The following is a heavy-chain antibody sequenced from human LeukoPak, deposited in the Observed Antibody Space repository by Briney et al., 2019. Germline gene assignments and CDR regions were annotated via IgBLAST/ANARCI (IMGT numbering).Heavy chain of an antibody. CDR3: VRVPLGWHHIDY. Sequence: GGSLRLSCAASGFTFVSYGMHWVRQAPGKGLEWVALIRVDGSDKYYADSVKGRFSISRDNSDNTLYLQMNSLRAEDTAVYYCVRVPLGWHHIDYWGQGTLVTVSS. V-gene: IGHV3-30*02. D-gene: IGHD6-19*01. J-gene: IGHJ4*02. CDR1: GFTFVSYG. CDR2: IRVDGSDK.